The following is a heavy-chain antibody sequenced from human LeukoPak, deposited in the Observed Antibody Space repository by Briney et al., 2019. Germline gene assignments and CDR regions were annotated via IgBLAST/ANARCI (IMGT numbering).Heavy chain of an antibody. CDR3: ASRATGEWAI. V-gene: IGHV1-18*01. Sequence: ASVKVSCKASGYTFTSYGISWVQQAPGQGLEWMGWISAYNGNTNYAQRLQGRVTMTTDTSTSTAYMELRSLRSDDTAVYYCASRATGEWAIWGQGTLVTVSS. CDR1: GYTFTSYG. D-gene: IGHD3-16*01. J-gene: IGHJ4*02. CDR2: ISAYNGNT.